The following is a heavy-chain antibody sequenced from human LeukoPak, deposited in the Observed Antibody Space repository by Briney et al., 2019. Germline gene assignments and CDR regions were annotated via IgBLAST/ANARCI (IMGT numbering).Heavy chain of an antibody. V-gene: IGHV3-30*03. CDR1: GFTFSSYG. Sequence: PGGSLRLSCAVSGFTFSSYGMHWVRQTPGKGLERVAFISYDESNKYADSVKGRFTISRDNSRSILYLQMNSLRVEDTAVYYCARDDYYASGSYYRWFDPWGQGTLVTVSS. CDR2: ISYDESN. CDR3: ARDDYYASGSYYRWFDP. D-gene: IGHD3-10*01. J-gene: IGHJ5*02.